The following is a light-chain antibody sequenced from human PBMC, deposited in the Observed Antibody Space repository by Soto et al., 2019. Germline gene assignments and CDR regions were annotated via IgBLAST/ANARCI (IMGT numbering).Light chain of an antibody. V-gene: IGLV2-14*01. Sequence: QSVLTQPASVSASPGQSITISCTGTSNDIGLYNYVSWYQRHPGKAPKLMIFEVSDRPSGVSTRFSGSKSGNTATLTISGLQAEDEGDYFCSSYTSTSTLVLFGGGTKLTVL. CDR3: SSYTSTSTLVL. CDR2: EVS. J-gene: IGLJ2*01. CDR1: SNDIGLYNY.